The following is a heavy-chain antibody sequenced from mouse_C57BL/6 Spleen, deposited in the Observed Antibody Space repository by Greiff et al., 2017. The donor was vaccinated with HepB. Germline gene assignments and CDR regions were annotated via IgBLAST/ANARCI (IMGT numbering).Heavy chain of an antibody. CDR1: GYTFTSYW. CDR3: ARSLLYFDY. J-gene: IGHJ2*01. V-gene: IGHV1-61*01. D-gene: IGHD2-10*01. Sequence: QVQLQQPGAELERPGSLVKLSCKASGYTFTSYWMDWVKQRPGQGLEWIGNIYPSDSETHYNQKFKDKATLTVDKSSSTAYMQLSSLTSEDSAVYYCARSLLYFDYWGQGTTLTVSS. CDR2: IYPSDSET.